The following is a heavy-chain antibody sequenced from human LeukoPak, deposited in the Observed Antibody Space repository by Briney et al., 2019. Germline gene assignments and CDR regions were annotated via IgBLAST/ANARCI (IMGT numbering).Heavy chain of an antibody. CDR2: IYYSGST. J-gene: IGHJ4*02. CDR1: GGSISSSSYY. V-gene: IGHV4-39*01. CDR3: ARLKFMTTVVTPLR. Sequence: PSETLSLTCTVSGGSISSSSYYWGWIRQPPGKGLEWIGSIYYSGSTYYNPSLKSRVTISVDTSKNQFSLKLSSVTAADTAVYYCARLKFMTTVVTPLRWGQGTLATVSS. D-gene: IGHD4-17*01.